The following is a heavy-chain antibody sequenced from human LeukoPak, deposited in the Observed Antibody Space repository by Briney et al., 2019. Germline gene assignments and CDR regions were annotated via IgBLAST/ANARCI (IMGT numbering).Heavy chain of an antibody. CDR1: GGSISSGSYY. V-gene: IGHV4-61*02. CDR2: IYTSGST. D-gene: IGHD3-22*01. CDR3: ARTYYYDSSGPGGFDP. J-gene: IGHJ5*02. Sequence: SETLSLTCTVSGGSISSGSYYWSWIRQPAGKGLEWIGRIYTSGSTNYNPSLKSRVTISVDTSKNQFSLKLSSVTAADTAVYYCARTYYYDSSGPGGFDPWGQGTLVTVYS.